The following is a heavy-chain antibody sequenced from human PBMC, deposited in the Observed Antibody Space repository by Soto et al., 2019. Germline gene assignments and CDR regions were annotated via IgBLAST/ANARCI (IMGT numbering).Heavy chain of an antibody. J-gene: IGHJ3*02. CDR3: ARLPLRVSSSTDGAPPYACDI. V-gene: IGHV5-10-1*01. CDR1: GYSFTTYW. CDR2: IDPDDSYT. D-gene: IGHD2-2*01. Sequence: GESLKISCQGSGYSFTTYWISWVRQVPGKGLEWMGRIDPDDSYTDYSPSLQGHVAFSTDKSINTAYLQWSSLKASDTAMYYCARLPLRVSSSTDGAPPYACDIWGQGTMVTV.